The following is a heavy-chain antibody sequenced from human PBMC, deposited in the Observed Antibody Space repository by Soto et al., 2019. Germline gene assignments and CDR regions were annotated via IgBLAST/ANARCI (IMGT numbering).Heavy chain of an antibody. Sequence: SETLSLTCTVSGGSISSGGYYWSWIRQHPGKGLEWIGYIYYSGSTYYNPSLKSRVTISVDTSKNQFSLKLSSVTAADTAVYYCARGLEWLRDYYGMDVWGQGTTVTVSS. CDR3: ARGLEWLRDYYGMDV. D-gene: IGHD3-3*01. CDR1: GGSISSGGYY. V-gene: IGHV4-31*03. CDR2: IYYSGST. J-gene: IGHJ6*02.